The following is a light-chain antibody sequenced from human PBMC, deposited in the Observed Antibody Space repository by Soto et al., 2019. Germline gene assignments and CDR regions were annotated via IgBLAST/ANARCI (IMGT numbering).Light chain of an antibody. CDR3: QQRSNWPIT. V-gene: IGKV3-11*01. Sequence: EIVLTQSPSTLSLSPGERATLSCRASQSVSTSLAWYQQKPGQAPRLLMYDAFNRATGIPARFSGSGSGTDFTLTISSLEPEDFAVYYCQQRSNWPITFGQGTRLEMK. CDR1: QSVSTS. CDR2: DAF. J-gene: IGKJ5*01.